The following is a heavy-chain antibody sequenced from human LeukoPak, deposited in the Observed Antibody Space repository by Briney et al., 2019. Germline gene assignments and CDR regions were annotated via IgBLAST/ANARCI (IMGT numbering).Heavy chain of an antibody. V-gene: IGHV3-74*01. CDR3: ARGLAAAGNSFDS. CDR1: EFTFSNYW. D-gene: IGHD6-13*01. CDR2: INPDGSST. J-gene: IGHJ4*02. Sequence: GGSLRLSCAASEFTFSNYWMHWVRQAPGKGLVWVSRINPDGSSTRYADSVNGRFTISRDNAKNTLYLQMNSLRDEDTAVYCCARGLAAAGNSFDSWGQGTLVTVSS.